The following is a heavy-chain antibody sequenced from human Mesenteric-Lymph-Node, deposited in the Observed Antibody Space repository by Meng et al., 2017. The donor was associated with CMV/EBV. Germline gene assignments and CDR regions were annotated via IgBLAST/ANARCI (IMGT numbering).Heavy chain of an antibody. Sequence: LQKSVPRLVKPSGPLSSKGTFSGGSISSSWHYWGWIRQPPGKGLEWIGSIFYSGSAHYNPALESRVTISIDKSKNEFFLNLGSVTAADTAMYFCARDTLTYSYGPGWIDPWGQGTLVTVAS. D-gene: IGHD3-10*01. J-gene: IGHJ5*02. V-gene: IGHV4-39*02. CDR1: GGSISSSWHY. CDR3: ARDTLTYSYGPGWIDP. CDR2: IFYSGSA.